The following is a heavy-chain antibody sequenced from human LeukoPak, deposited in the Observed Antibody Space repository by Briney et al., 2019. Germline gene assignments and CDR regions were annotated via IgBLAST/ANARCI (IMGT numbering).Heavy chain of an antibody. CDR1: GFTFRSFA. CDR3: AKGFSGMVRGVKTPFCDY. J-gene: IGHJ4*02. D-gene: IGHD3-10*01. CDR2: ISYDGSNK. V-gene: IGHV3-30-3*01. Sequence: PGGSLRLSSAASGFTFRSFAMHWVPPAPGKGLEWVAVISYDGSNKYYGDSVKGRFTISRDNSKNTLYLQMNSLRAEDTAVYYCAKGFSGMVRGVKTPFCDYWGQGTLVTVSS.